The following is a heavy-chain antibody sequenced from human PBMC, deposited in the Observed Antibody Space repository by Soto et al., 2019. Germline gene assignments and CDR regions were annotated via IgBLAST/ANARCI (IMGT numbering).Heavy chain of an antibody. CDR2: MNPNSGNT. J-gene: IGHJ6*03. Sequence: ASVKVSCKASGYTFTSYDINWVRQATGQGLEWMGWMNPNSGNTGYAQKFQGRVTMTRNTSISTAYMELSSLRSEDTAVYYCARYGAAAGNYYYYYIDVWGKGTTVTVSS. CDR3: ARYGAAAGNYYYYYIDV. CDR1: GYTFTSYD. V-gene: IGHV1-8*01. D-gene: IGHD6-13*01.